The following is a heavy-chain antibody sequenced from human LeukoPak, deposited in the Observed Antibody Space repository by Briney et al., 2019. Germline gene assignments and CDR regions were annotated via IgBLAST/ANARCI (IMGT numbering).Heavy chain of an antibody. D-gene: IGHD6-19*01. Sequence: GGSLRLSCAASGFTFIDYDMHWVRQVIGKGLEWVSAIGIRGDTHYSGSVKGRFTISRGNAESSLYLQMDSLRAEDTAVYYCARGGIQVSGIDEFDYWGQGTLVTVSS. CDR1: GFTFIDYD. V-gene: IGHV3-13*01. CDR3: ARGGIQVSGIDEFDY. CDR2: IGIRGDT. J-gene: IGHJ4*02.